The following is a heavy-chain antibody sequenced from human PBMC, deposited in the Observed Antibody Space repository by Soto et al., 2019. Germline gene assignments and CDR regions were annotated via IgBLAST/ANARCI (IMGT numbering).Heavy chain of an antibody. Sequence: EVQLVESGGGLIQPGGSLRLSCAASGFTVSSNYMSWVRQAPGKGLEWVSVIYSGGTTYYADSVKGRFTISRDNSKNTLYLQMNRLRTEDTAVYYCAKNGGPYDFDYWGQGTLVTVSS. V-gene: IGHV3-53*01. CDR1: GFTVSSNY. CDR3: AKNGGPYDFDY. CDR2: IYSGGTT. J-gene: IGHJ4*02. D-gene: IGHD3-16*01.